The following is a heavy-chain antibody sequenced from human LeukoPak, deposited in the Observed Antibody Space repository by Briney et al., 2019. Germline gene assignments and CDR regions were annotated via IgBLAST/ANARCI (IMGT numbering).Heavy chain of an antibody. J-gene: IGHJ4*02. CDR1: GGSISSGAYY. CDR3: ARDLLASSGWYYFDY. D-gene: IGHD6-19*01. Sequence: SQTLSLTCTVSGGSISSGAYYWSWSRQHPGKGLEWIGYIYYSGSTYYNPSLKSRVTISVDTSKNQFSLKLSSVTAADTAVYYCARDLLASSGWYYFDYWGQGTLVIVSS. V-gene: IGHV4-31*03. CDR2: IYYSGST.